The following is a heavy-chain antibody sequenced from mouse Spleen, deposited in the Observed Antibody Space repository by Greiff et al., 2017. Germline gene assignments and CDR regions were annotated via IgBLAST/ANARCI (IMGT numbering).Heavy chain of an antibody. CDR3: AREGIYDGYLFAY. Sequence: QVQLQQPGAELVKPGASVKLSCKASGYTFTSYWMHWVKQRPGQGLEWIGMIHPNSGSTNYNEKFKSKATLTVDKSSSTAYMQLSSLTSEDSAVYYCAREGIYDGYLFAYWGQGTLVTVSA. V-gene: IGHV1-64*01. CDR2: IHPNSGST. CDR1: GYTFTSYW. J-gene: IGHJ3*01. D-gene: IGHD2-3*01.